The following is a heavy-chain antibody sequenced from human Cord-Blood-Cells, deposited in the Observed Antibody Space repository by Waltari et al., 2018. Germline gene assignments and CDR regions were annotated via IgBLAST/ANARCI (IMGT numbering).Heavy chain of an antibody. V-gene: IGHV4-34*01. CDR3: ARDLLPGYSSSWNWFDP. Sequence: QVQLQQWGAGLLKPSETLSLTCAVYCGSFSGYYCSWIRQPPGKGLEWNGESNHSGSTNYNPSLKSRVTISVDTSKNQFSLELSPGTAADTAVYYCARDLLPGYSSSWNWFDPWGQGTLVTVSS. D-gene: IGHD6-13*01. J-gene: IGHJ5*02. CDR2: SNHSGST. CDR1: CGSFSGYY.